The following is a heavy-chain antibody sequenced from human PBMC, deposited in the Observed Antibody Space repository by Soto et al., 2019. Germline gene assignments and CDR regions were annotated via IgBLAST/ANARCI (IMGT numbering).Heavy chain of an antibody. J-gene: IGHJ5*02. CDR2: IIPIFGTA. CDR1: GGTFSSYA. Sequence: SVKVSCKASGGTFSSYAISWVRQAPGQGLEWMGGIIPIFGTANYAQKFQGRVTITADESTSTAYMELSSLRSEDTAVYYCARDSYRYCSSTSCYSSGSLISNNWFDPWGQGTLVTVSS. V-gene: IGHV1-69*13. D-gene: IGHD2-2*01. CDR3: ARDSYRYCSSTSCYSSGSLISNNWFDP.